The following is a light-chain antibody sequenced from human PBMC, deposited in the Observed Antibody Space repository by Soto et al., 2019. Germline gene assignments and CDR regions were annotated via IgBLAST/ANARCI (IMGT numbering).Light chain of an antibody. V-gene: IGLV1-44*01. J-gene: IGLJ3*02. CDR2: SDY. CDR3: SLYTSSSTYWV. Sequence: QSVLTQPPSVSGTPGQRVIISCSGSSSNIGSSTVNWYQQFPGTAPKLLIYSDYQRPSGVPDRFSGSKSGTSASLAISGLQSEDEADYYCSLYTSSSTYWVFGGGTKLTVL. CDR1: SSNIGSST.